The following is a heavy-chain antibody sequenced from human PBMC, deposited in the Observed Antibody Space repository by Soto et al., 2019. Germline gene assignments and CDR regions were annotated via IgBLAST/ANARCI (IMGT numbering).Heavy chain of an antibody. CDR3: ARGYSSSWYAY. Sequence: ASVQVSCKSACSTFTSYGIIWVLQAPGQGLEWMGWISAYNGNTNYAQKLQGRVTMTTDTSTSTAYMELRSLRSDDTAVYYCARGYSSSWYAYWGQGTLVTVSS. CDR1: CSTFTSYG. V-gene: IGHV1-18*04. D-gene: IGHD6-13*01. J-gene: IGHJ4*02. CDR2: ISAYNGNT.